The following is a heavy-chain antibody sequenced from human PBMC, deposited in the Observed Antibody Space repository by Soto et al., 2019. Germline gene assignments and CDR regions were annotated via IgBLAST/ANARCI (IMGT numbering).Heavy chain of an antibody. Sequence: GASVKVSCKASGGTFSSYAISWVRQAPGQGLEWMGGIILIYGTANYAQKFQGRVTITADESTRTAYMELSSLRSEDTAVYYCARENSSSWYPFYYGLDVWAQGTTVTVSS. J-gene: IGHJ6*02. V-gene: IGHV1-69*13. D-gene: IGHD6-13*01. CDR2: IILIYGTA. CDR1: GGTFSSYA. CDR3: ARENSSSWYPFYYGLDV.